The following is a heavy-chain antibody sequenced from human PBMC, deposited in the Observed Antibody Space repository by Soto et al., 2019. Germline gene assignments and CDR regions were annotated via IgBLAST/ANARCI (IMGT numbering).Heavy chain of an antibody. D-gene: IGHD6-13*01. CDR2: IDGDGSET. J-gene: IGHJ5*02. V-gene: IGHV3-74*01. Sequence: EVQLVESGGGLVQPGGSLRLSCAASGFTFSRHWVHWVRQVPGKGLAWVSCIDGDGSETTYADSVKGRFTISRDNAKNTVYLQMNSLRVEDTAVYYCARAPDFGYSNSWRVFDPWGQGALVRVSS. CDR3: ARAPDFGYSNSWRVFDP. CDR1: GFTFSRHW.